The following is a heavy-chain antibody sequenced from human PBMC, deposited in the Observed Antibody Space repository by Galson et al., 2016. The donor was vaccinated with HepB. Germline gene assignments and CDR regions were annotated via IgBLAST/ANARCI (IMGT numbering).Heavy chain of an antibody. CDR3: AKESDIYYDSRGYPDF. J-gene: IGHJ4*02. CDR2: ISYDGSNK. Sequence: SLRLSCAASGFVFSKFAMRWVRQAPGKGPEWVAVISYDGSNKDYTESVKGRFTISRDNSKNTLFLQMNSLRAEDTAMYFCAKESDIYYDSRGYPDFWGQGTLVTVSS. D-gene: IGHD3-22*01. V-gene: IGHV3-30*18. CDR1: GFVFSKFA.